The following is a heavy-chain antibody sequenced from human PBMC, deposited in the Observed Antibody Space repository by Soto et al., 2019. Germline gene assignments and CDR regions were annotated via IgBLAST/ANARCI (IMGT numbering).Heavy chain of an antibody. V-gene: IGHV3-23*01. CDR1: GFTFSSYA. CDR2: IRDSGGST. J-gene: IGHJ4*02. CDR3: ARDPAGAGPDFDY. Sequence: PGGSLRLSCAASGFTFSSYAMSWVRQAPGKGLEWVSFIRDSGGSTYYADSVKGRFTISRDNSKNTLYLQMNSLRAEDTAVYYWARDPAGAGPDFDYWGQGTLVTVSS.